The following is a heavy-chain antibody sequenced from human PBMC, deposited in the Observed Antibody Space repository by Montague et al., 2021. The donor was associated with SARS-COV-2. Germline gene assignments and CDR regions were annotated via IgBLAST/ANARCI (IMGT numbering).Heavy chain of an antibody. D-gene: IGHD2-21*01. CDR2: INHGGTT. J-gene: IGHJ4*02. CDR1: GGSFSGDGSFSGYY. V-gene: IGHV4-34*01. CDR3: ARAIQTTPLMVVIAIPRPFYYFDY. Sequence: ETLSLTCAVYGGSFSGDGSFSGYYWSWIRQPPGKGLEWIGEINHGGTTNYNPSLKSRVIISVDTSKNQFSLKLRSVTAADTAVYYCARAIQTTPLMVVIAIPRPFYYFDYWGQGTLVTVSS.